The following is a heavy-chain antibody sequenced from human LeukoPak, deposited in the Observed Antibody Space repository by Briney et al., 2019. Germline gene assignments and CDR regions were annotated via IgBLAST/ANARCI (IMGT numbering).Heavy chain of an antibody. J-gene: IGHJ4*02. Sequence: GGSLRLSCTASGFTFGDYAMSWVRQAPGKGLEWVGFIRSKAYGGTTEYAASVKGRFTISRDDSKSIAYLQMNSLKTEDTAVYYCTRVDTIFGVVFGYWGQGTLVTVSS. CDR3: TRVDTIFGVVFGY. CDR1: GFTFGDYA. CDR2: IRSKAYGGTT. D-gene: IGHD3-3*01. V-gene: IGHV3-49*04.